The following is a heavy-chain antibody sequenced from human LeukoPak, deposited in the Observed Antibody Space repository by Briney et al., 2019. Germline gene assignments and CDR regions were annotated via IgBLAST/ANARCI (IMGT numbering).Heavy chain of an antibody. V-gene: IGHV3-48*04. CDR2: ISSSSSTI. Sequence: GGSLRLSCAASGFTFSSYSMNWVRQAPGKGLEWVSYISSSSSTIYYADSVKGRCTISRDNAKNTLYLQMNSLRAEDTAVYYCAKALKLIAAAGTPFDYWGQGTLVTVSS. CDR3: AKALKLIAAAGTPFDY. J-gene: IGHJ4*02. CDR1: GFTFSSYS. D-gene: IGHD6-13*01.